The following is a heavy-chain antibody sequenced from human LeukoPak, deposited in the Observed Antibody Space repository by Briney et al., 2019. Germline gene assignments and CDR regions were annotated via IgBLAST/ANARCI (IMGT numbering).Heavy chain of an antibody. D-gene: IGHD5-18*01. J-gene: IGHJ4*02. CDR1: GFTFSSYA. Sequence: QAGGSLRLSCAASGFTFSSYAMSWVRQAPGKGLEWVSAISGSGGSTYYADSVKGRFTISRDNSKNTLYLQMNSLRAEDTAVYYCANQFQTAMAYFDYWGQGTLVTVSS. CDR2: ISGSGGST. V-gene: IGHV3-23*01. CDR3: ANQFQTAMAYFDY.